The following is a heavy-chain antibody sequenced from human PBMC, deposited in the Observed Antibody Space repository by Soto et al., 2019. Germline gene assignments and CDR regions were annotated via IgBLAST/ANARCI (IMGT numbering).Heavy chain of an antibody. V-gene: IGHV4-34*01. Sequence: SETLSLTCAVYGGSFSGYYWSWIRQPPGKGLEWIGEINHSGSTNYNPSLKSRVTISVDTSKNQFSLKLSSVTAADTAVYYCARGGFLLLWFGESHYYYGMDVWGQGTTVTVSS. CDR2: INHSGST. J-gene: IGHJ6*02. CDR3: ARGGFLLLWFGESHYYYGMDV. CDR1: GGSFSGYY. D-gene: IGHD3-10*01.